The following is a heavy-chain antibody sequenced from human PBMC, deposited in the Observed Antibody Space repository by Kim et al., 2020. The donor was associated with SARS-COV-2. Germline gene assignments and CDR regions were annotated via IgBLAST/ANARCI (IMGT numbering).Heavy chain of an antibody. V-gene: IGHV4-61*01. J-gene: IGHJ4*02. Sequence: SETLSLTCTVSGGSVSSGTYYWSWIRQPPGKGLEWIGYIYYSGNTNYNPSLKSRVTISIDTSKNQFSLKVTSVTAADTAAYYCARGGSYSKGFDYWGRGTLVTVSS. D-gene: IGHD1-26*01. CDR1: GGSVSSGTYY. CDR2: IYYSGNT. CDR3: ARGGSYSKGFDY.